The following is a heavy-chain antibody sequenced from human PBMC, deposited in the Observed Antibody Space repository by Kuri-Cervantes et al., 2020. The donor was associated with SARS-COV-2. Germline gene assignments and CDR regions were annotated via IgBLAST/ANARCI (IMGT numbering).Heavy chain of an antibody. CDR3: ASLPGIAAAGGYGMDV. CDR1: GGSISSYY. J-gene: IGHJ6*02. CDR2: IYYSGST. Sequence: SETLSLTCTVSGGSISSYYWRRIRQSPGKGLEWIGYIYYSGSTNYNPSLKSRVTISADTSKNQFSLKLSSVTAADTAVYYCASLPGIAAAGGYGMDVWGQGTTVTVSS. D-gene: IGHD6-13*01. V-gene: IGHV4-59*08.